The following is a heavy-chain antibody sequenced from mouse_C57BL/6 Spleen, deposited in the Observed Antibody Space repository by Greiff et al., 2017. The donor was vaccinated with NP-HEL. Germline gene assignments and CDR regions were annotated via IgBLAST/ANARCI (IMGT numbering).Heavy chain of an antibody. J-gene: IGHJ4*01. CDR3: ARIEAQATGAMDY. D-gene: IGHD3-2*02. Sequence: EVKLMESGGGLVKPGGSLKLSCAASGFTFSDYGMHWVRQAPEKGLEWVAFISSGSSTIYYADTVKGRFTISRDNAKNTLFLQMTSLRSEDTAMYYCARIEAQATGAMDYWGQGTSVTVSS. CDR1: GFTFSDYG. V-gene: IGHV5-17*01. CDR2: ISSGSSTI.